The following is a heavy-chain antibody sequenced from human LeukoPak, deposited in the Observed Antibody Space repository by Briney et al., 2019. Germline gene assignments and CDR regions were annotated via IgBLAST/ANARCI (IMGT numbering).Heavy chain of an antibody. Sequence: ASVKVSCKASGGTFSSYAISWVRQAPGQGLEWMRGIIPIFGTANYAQKFQGRVTITADESTSTAYMELSSLRSEDTAVYYCAGGSYYDSSGYYVFDYWGQGTLVTVSS. J-gene: IGHJ4*02. CDR1: GGTFSSYA. CDR3: AGGSYYDSSGYYVFDY. V-gene: IGHV1-69*13. D-gene: IGHD3-22*01. CDR2: IIPIFGTA.